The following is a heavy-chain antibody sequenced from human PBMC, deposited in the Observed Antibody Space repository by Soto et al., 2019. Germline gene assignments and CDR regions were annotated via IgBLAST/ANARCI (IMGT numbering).Heavy chain of an antibody. J-gene: IGHJ5*02. V-gene: IGHV4-31*03. CDR1: GGSISSGGYY. CDR2: IYYSGST. D-gene: IGHD4-17*01. CDR3: ARRGDGDYGNWFDP. Sequence: QVQLQESGPGLVKPSQTLSLTCTVSGGSISSGGYYWSWIRQHPGKGLEWIGYIYYSGSTYYNPPLKGRVTISVDTSKNQFPLKLSSVTDADTAVYYCARRGDGDYGNWFDPWGQGTLVTVSS.